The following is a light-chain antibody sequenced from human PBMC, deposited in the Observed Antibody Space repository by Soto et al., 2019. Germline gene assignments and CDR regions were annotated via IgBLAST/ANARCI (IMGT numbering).Light chain of an antibody. V-gene: IGLV2-23*03. CDR1: SSDVGSYNL. J-gene: IGLJ2*01. CDR2: ECS. Sequence: QSALPQPASVSGSHGQSITISCTGTSSDVGSYNLVSWYQQHPGKAPKLMIYECSKRPSGVSNRFSGSKSGNTASLTISGLQAEDEADYYCCSYAGSSTFLFGGGTKLTVL. CDR3: CSYAGSSTFL.